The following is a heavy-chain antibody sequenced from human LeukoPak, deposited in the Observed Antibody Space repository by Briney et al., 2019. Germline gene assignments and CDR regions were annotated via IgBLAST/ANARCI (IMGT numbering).Heavy chain of an antibody. CDR1: GFTFSSYG. J-gene: IGHJ2*01. D-gene: IGHD6-13*01. CDR3: VREAVSSSWNNWYFDL. Sequence: HPGGSLRLSCAASGFTFSSYGMHWVRQAPGKGLEWVAVISYDGSNKYYADSVKGRFTISRDNSKNTLYLQMNSLRAGDTAVYYCVREAVSSSWNNWYFDLWGRGTLVTVSS. V-gene: IGHV3-30*03. CDR2: ISYDGSNK.